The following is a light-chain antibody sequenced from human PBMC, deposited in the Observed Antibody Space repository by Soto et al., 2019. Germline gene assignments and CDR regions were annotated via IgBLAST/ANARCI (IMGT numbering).Light chain of an antibody. V-gene: IGKV1-5*03. CDR3: QESNSRSRT. Sequence: DIQMTQSPSTLTASVGDRVTISCRASQSVSIWLAWYQQKPGKAPRVLLYKVSTLESGVPARFSGSGSGTEFTLSISSLQPDDSATYYCQESNSRSRTFGQGTKVEIK. J-gene: IGKJ1*01. CDR1: QSVSIW. CDR2: KVS.